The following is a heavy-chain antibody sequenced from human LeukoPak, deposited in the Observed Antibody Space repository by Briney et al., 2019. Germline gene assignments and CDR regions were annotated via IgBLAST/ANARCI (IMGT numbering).Heavy chain of an antibody. J-gene: IGHJ2*01. D-gene: IGHD6-13*01. CDR1: GGSISSGDYY. Sequence: SETLSLTCTVSGGSISSGDYYWSWIRQPPGKGLEWIGYIYYSGSTYYNPSLKSRVTISVDTSKNQFSLKLSSVTAADTAVYYCARDLGSSWPNWYFDLWGRGTLVTVSS. CDR2: IYYSGST. CDR3: ARDLGSSWPNWYFDL. V-gene: IGHV4-30-4*02.